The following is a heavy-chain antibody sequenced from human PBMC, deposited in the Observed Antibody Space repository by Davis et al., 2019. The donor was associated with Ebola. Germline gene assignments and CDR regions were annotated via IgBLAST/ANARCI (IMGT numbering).Heavy chain of an antibody. Sequence: PGGSLRLSCAASGFTFSNYWMTWVRQAPGRGLEWVANIKQDGSEKYYVDSVKGRFTISRDNAKNSLYLQMNSLRDEDTAVYYCARDKIVGATYFDYWGQGILVIVSS. CDR3: ARDKIVGATYFDY. J-gene: IGHJ4*02. CDR2: IKQDGSEK. V-gene: IGHV3-7*03. CDR1: GFTFSNYW. D-gene: IGHD1-26*01.